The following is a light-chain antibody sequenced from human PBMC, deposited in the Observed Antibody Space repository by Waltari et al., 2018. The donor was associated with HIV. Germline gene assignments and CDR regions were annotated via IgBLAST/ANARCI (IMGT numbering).Light chain of an antibody. CDR3: QQYGSSIWT. CDR1: QSVGSNY. J-gene: IGKJ1*01. V-gene: IGKV3-20*01. CDR2: GAT. Sequence: EIVLTQSPGTLSLSPGERATLSCWASQSVGSNYLAWYQQKPGQAPRLLIYGATNRATGIPDRFSGRVSGTDFSLTISRLEPEDFAVYYCQQYGSSIWTFGQGTKVEIK.